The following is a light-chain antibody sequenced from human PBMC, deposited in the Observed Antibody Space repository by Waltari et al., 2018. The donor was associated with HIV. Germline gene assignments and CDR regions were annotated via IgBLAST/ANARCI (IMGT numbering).Light chain of an antibody. CDR3: QQYYSTPLT. Sequence: DIVMTQSPDYMAVSLGERATINCKSSQSVFYNSNKKNYFAWYQQKPGQPPKMIIYWASNRESGVPDRFSGSGSGTDFTLTISSLQAEDVAVYYCQQYYSTPLTFGGGTKVEIK. J-gene: IGKJ4*01. CDR1: QSVFYNSNKKNY. V-gene: IGKV4-1*01. CDR2: WAS.